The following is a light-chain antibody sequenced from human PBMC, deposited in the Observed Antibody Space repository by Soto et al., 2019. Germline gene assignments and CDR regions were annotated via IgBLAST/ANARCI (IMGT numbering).Light chain of an antibody. CDR3: QSYESSLRGSV. V-gene: IGLV1-40*01. Sequence: QSVLTQPPSVSGAPGQRVTISCTGSSSNIGAGYDVHWYQQLPGTAPKLLIYGNSNRPSGVPDRFSGSKSGTSASLAITGLQAEDEADYDCQSYESSLRGSVFGGGTKPTVL. CDR1: SSNIGAGYD. J-gene: IGLJ3*02. CDR2: GNS.